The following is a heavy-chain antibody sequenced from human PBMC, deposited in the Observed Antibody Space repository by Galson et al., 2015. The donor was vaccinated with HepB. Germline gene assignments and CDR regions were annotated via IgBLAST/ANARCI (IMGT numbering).Heavy chain of an antibody. CDR2: IYYSGST. V-gene: IGHV4-31*03. D-gene: IGHD6-19*01. CDR3: ARDQVAVAGYYYGMDV. CDR1: GGSISSGGYY. J-gene: IGHJ6*02. Sequence: TLSLTCTVSGGSISSGGYYWSWIRQHPGKGLEWIGYIYYSGSTYYNPSLKSRVTISVDTSKNQFSLKLSSVTAADTAVYYCARDQVAVAGYYYGMDVWGQGTTVTVSS.